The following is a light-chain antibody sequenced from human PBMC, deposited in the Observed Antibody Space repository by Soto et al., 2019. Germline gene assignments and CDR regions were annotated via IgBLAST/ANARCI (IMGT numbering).Light chain of an antibody. V-gene: IGKV3-11*01. Sequence: DIVLTQSPATLSLSPGERATLSCRASQSVANYLLWFQQKPGQAPRLLIYDASNRASGIPARFSGSGSGTDFTLTISSQETEDFAVYFCHHRSKWPYTFGQGTKLEIK. CDR2: DAS. CDR1: QSVANY. J-gene: IGKJ2*01. CDR3: HHRSKWPYT.